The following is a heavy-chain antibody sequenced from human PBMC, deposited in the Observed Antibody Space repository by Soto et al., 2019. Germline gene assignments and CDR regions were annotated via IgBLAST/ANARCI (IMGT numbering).Heavy chain of an antibody. Sequence: EVQLVESGGGSVQPGGSLRLPCAASGFTFSSYWMSWVRQAPGKGLEWVGRVKSRTDGGTTDYAAPLKGRFTISRDDSKNMLYLEMNSLKSEDTALYYCATDVRFLEWSLSERQPYYYGMDVWGQGTTVTVSS. D-gene: IGHD3-3*01. CDR1: GFTFSSYW. CDR3: ATDVRFLEWSLSERQPYYYGMDV. J-gene: IGHJ6*02. CDR2: VKSRTDGGTT. V-gene: IGHV3-15*01.